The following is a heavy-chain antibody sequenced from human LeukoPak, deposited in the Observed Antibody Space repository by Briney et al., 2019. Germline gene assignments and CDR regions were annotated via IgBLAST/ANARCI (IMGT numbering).Heavy chain of an antibody. CDR2: ISSSSSTI. CDR3: AKDPLIRPMYSSSWYDY. V-gene: IGHV3-48*01. Sequence: AGGSLRLSCAASGFTFSSYSMNWVRQAPGKGLEWVSYISSSSSTIYYADSVKGRFTISRDNSKNTLYLQMNSLRAEDTAVYYCAKDPLIRPMYSSSWYDYWGQGTLVTVSS. J-gene: IGHJ4*02. D-gene: IGHD6-13*01. CDR1: GFTFSSYS.